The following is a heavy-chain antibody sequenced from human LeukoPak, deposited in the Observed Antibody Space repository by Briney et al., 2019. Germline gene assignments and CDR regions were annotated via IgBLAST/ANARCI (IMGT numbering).Heavy chain of an antibody. CDR3: ARGDYGDLYYFDY. Sequence: PSETLSLTCTVSGGSISSGDYYWRWIRQPPGKGLEWIGYIYYSGSTYYNPSLKSRVTISVDTSKSQFSLKLSSVTAADTAVYYCARGDYGDLYYFDYWGQGTLVTVSS. V-gene: IGHV4-30-4*01. CDR1: GGSISSGDYY. CDR2: IYYSGST. J-gene: IGHJ4*02. D-gene: IGHD4-17*01.